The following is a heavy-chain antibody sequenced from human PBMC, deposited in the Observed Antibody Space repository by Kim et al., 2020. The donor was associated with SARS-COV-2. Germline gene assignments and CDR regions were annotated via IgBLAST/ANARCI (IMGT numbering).Heavy chain of an antibody. D-gene: IGHD2-15*01. V-gene: IGHV3-21*01. Sequence: GGSLRLSCAASGFTFSSYSMNWVRQAPGKGLEWVSSISSSSSYIYYADSVKGRFTISRDNAKNSLYLQMNSLRAEDTAVYYCARLSPVRWYHYFDYWGQGTLVTVSS. J-gene: IGHJ4*02. CDR3: ARLSPVRWYHYFDY. CDR2: ISSSSSYI. CDR1: GFTFSSYS.